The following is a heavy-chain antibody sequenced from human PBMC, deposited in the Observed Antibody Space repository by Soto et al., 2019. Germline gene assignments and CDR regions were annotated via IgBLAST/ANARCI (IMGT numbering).Heavy chain of an antibody. V-gene: IGHV3-30*18. J-gene: IGHJ6*02. CDR2: ISHDGSNK. CDR3: AKDEPDTWYNYYAMVV. Sequence: QVQLVESGGGVVQPGRSLRLSCAASGFTFYKYGMHWVRQAPGKGLEWVALISHDGSNKYYVDSVKGRFTIARDHSKNAVFLEMNSLSPEDRALYFCAKDEPDTWYNYYAMVVCGQGTTVTVSS. CDR1: GFTFYKYG.